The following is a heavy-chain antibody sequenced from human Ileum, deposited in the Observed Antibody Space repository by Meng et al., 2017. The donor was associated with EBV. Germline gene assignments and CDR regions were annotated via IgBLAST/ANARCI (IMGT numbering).Heavy chain of an antibody. Sequence: VQVAASGGGLVKPGGSLRLSCAASGFTFSNYYMNWIRQAPGKGLEWVSFISSTGSTTYYADSVKGRFTVSRDNAKNSLFLQMHSLRAEDTAVYYCVYSSSFHWGQGTLVTVSS. D-gene: IGHD6-13*01. CDR2: ISSTGSTT. CDR3: VYSSSFH. CDR1: GFTFSNYY. J-gene: IGHJ4*02. V-gene: IGHV3-11*01.